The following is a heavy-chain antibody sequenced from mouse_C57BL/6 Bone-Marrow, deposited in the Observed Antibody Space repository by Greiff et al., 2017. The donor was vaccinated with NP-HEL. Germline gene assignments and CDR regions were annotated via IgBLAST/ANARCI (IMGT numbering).Heavy chain of an antibody. CDR1: GFSLTSYG. D-gene: IGHD2-5*01. V-gene: IGHV2-2*01. CDR2: IWSGGST. J-gene: IGHJ2*01. CDR3: ASTYYSNLYYFDY. Sequence: QVQLQQSGPGLVQPSQCLSISCTVSGFSLTSYGVHWVRQSPGKGLEWLGVIWSGGSTDYNAAFISRLSISKDNAKSHVFFKMNSLQADDTAIYYCASTYYSNLYYFDYWGQGTTLTVSS.